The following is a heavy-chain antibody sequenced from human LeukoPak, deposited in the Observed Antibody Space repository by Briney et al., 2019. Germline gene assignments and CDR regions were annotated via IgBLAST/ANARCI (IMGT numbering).Heavy chain of an antibody. V-gene: IGHV4-31*03. D-gene: IGHD2-15*01. Sequence: SETLSLTCTVSGGSISSGGYSWSWIRQHPGKGLEWIGYIYYSGSTYYNPSLKSRVTISVDTSKNQFSLKLSSVTAADTAVYYCAREAGYCSGGSCYFGSYFDYWGQGTLVTVSS. J-gene: IGHJ4*02. CDR3: AREAGYCSGGSCYFGSYFDY. CDR1: GGSISSGGYS. CDR2: IYYSGST.